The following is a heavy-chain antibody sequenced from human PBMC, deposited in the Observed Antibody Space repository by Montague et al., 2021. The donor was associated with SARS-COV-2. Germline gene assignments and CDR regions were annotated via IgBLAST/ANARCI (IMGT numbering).Heavy chain of an antibody. CDR2: IYYTGSP. J-gene: IGHJ3*01. V-gene: IGHV4-39*01. CDR3: ARRARWNIVVVVGDRHAFDV. D-gene: IGHD2-15*01. CDR1: GGSISSSSYY. Sequence: ETLSLTCTVSGGSISSSSYYWGWIRQPPGKGLEWIGSIYYTGSPYYNPSLKSRVAISGDTSKNQFSLNLSSVTAADTAVYYCARRARWNIVVVVGDRHAFDVWGQGTMVTVSS.